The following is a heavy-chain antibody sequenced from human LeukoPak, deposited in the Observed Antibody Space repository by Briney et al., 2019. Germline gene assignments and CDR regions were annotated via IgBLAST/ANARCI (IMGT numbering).Heavy chain of an antibody. D-gene: IGHD6-13*01. Sequence: ETLSLTCAVYGGSFSGYYWSWLRQPPGKGLEWVSAISGSDGSTYYADSVKGRFTISRDNSKNTLYLQMNSLRAEDTAVYYCAKRAAAGTSYFDYWGQGTLVTVSS. CDR3: AKRAAAGTSYFDY. J-gene: IGHJ4*02. CDR2: ISGSDGST. CDR1: GGSFSGYY. V-gene: IGHV3-23*01.